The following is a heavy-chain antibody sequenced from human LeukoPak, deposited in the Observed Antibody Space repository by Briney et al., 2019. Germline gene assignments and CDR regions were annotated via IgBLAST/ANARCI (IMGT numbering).Heavy chain of an antibody. J-gene: IGHJ4*02. CDR2: IYPGDSDT. D-gene: IGHD2-21*02. Sequence: SGESLKISCHGSGYRFTSYWIGWGRQMPGKGLEWMGMIYPGDSDTRYSPSFQGHVTISADKSISTAYLQWNSLKAADTAMYYCARHISDCGGDCPFDYWGQGTLVTVSS. V-gene: IGHV5-51*01. CDR3: ARHISDCGGDCPFDY. CDR1: GYRFTSYW.